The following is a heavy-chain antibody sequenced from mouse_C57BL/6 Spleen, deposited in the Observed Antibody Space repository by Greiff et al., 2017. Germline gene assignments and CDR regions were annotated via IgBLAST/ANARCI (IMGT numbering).Heavy chain of an antibody. CDR3: ARGEDYGGYFDS. CDR1: GYAFSSSW. Sequence: QVQLQQSGPELVKPGASVKISCKASGYAFSSSWMNWVKQRPGKGLEWIGRIYPGDGDTTYNGKFKGKATLTADKSSSTAYMQLSSLTSEDSAVSFCARGEDYGGYFDSGGQGTTLTVPS. D-gene: IGHD1-1*01. J-gene: IGHJ2*01. CDR2: IYPGDGDT. V-gene: IGHV1-82*01.